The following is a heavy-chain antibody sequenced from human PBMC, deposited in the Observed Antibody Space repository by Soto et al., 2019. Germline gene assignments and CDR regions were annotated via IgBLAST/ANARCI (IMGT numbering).Heavy chain of an antibody. V-gene: IGHV1-3*01. J-gene: IGHJ6*03. D-gene: IGHD7-27*01. CDR2: INASNGNT. Sequence: ASVKVSCKASGYTFTSYAMHWVRQAPGQRLEWMGWINASNGNTKYSQKFQGRVTITRDTSASTAYMELSSLRSEDTAVYYCARVGTGSSIANYYYYYMDVWGKGTTVTVSS. CDR1: GYTFTSYA. CDR3: ARVGTGSSIANYYYYYMDV.